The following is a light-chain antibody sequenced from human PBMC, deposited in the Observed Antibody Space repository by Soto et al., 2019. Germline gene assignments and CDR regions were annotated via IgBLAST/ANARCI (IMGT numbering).Light chain of an antibody. CDR2: EVS. J-gene: IGLJ2*01. Sequence: QSALTQPASVAGSPGQSITISCTGTSSDVGGYNYVSWYQQSPGKAPKLMIYEVSNRPSGVSNRFSGSKSGNTASLSISGLQAEDEADYYCSSYTTTRTWVFGGGTQLTVL. CDR3: SSYTTTRTWV. CDR1: SSDVGGYNY. V-gene: IGLV2-14*01.